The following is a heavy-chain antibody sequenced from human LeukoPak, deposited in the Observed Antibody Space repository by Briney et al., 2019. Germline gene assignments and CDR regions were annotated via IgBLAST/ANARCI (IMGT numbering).Heavy chain of an antibody. CDR1: GASISSGEYY. CDR2: IYTSGST. D-gene: IGHD3-9*01. J-gene: IGHJ5*02. CDR3: AREAYDVLTSDWFDP. Sequence: SQTLSLTCTVSGASISSGEYYWSWIRQPAGKGLEWIGRIYTSGSTNYNPSLKSRVTISVDTSKNQFSLKLSSVTAADTAMYYCAREAYDVLTSDWFDPWGQGTLVTVSS. V-gene: IGHV4-61*02.